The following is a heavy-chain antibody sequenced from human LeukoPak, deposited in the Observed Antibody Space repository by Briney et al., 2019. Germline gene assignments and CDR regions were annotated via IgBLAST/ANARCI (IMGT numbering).Heavy chain of an antibody. Sequence: GGTLRLSCAASGFTFSSYGMSWVRQAPGKGLEWVAFIRYDGSNKYYADSVKGRFTISRDNSKNTLYLQMNSLRAEDTAVYYCAKGSTPGYYYYYMDVWGKGTTVTISS. CDR2: IRYDGSNK. CDR3: AKGSTPGYYYYYMDV. D-gene: IGHD2-15*01. J-gene: IGHJ6*03. V-gene: IGHV3-30*02. CDR1: GFTFSSYG.